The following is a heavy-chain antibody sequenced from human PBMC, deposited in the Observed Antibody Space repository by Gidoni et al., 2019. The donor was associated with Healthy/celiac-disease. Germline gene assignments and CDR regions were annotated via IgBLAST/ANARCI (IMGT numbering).Heavy chain of an antibody. V-gene: IGHV3-9*01. CDR3: AKAEDGEDTAMVRAWYFDL. Sequence: EVQLVESGGGLVQPGRSLRLSCAASGFTFDDYAIPWVRQAPGKGLGWVSGISWNSGSIGYADSVKGRFTISRDNAKNSLYLQMNSLRAEDTALYYCAKAEDGEDTAMVRAWYFDLWGRGTLVTVSS. CDR1: GFTFDDYA. J-gene: IGHJ2*01. CDR2: ISWNSGSI. D-gene: IGHD5-18*01.